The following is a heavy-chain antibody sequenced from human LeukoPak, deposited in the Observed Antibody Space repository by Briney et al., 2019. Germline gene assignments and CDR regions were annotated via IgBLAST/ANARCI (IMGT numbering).Heavy chain of an antibody. V-gene: IGHV1-69*04. CDR1: GGTFSSYA. CDR3: ATDSSGYYRGAFDI. D-gene: IGHD3-22*01. Sequence: ASVKVSCKASGGTFSSYAISWVRQAPGQGLEWMGRIIPILGIANYAQKFQGRVTITADKSTSTAYMELSSLRSEDTAVYYCATDSSGYYRGAFDIWGQGTMVTVSS. CDR2: IIPILGIA. J-gene: IGHJ3*02.